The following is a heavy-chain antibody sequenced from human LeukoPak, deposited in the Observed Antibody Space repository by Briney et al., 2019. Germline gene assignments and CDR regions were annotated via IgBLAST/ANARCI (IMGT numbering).Heavy chain of an antibody. Sequence: GGSLRLSCAGSTYRFNNYWMTWVRQAPGKGLEWVANIKSDGSEKYFVDSVEGRFTIARDNAKKSLYLQMNSLRPEDTAVCYCTGGQPIVSWGQGTLVTVSS. CDR1: TYRFNNYW. CDR2: IKSDGSEK. V-gene: IGHV3-7*01. J-gene: IGHJ4*02. CDR3: TGGQPIVS. D-gene: IGHD3-16*02.